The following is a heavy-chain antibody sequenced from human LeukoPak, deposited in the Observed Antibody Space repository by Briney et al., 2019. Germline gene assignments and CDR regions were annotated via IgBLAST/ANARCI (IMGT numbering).Heavy chain of an antibody. Sequence: SETLSLTCTVSVGSTSSYYWSCIRQPPGKGLEWIGYIYYSGSTNYNPSLKSRVTISVDTSKNQFSLKLSSVTAADTAVYYCARSTVVTTYFFYRGPGTLVTVSS. CDR2: IYYSGST. J-gene: IGHJ4*02. CDR1: VGSTSSYY. CDR3: ARSTVVTTYFFY. D-gene: IGHD4-23*01. V-gene: IGHV4-59*01.